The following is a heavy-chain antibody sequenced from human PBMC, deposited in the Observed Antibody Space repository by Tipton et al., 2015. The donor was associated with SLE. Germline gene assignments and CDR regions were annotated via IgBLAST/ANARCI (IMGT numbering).Heavy chain of an antibody. CDR3: AREVYGRFPI. V-gene: IGHV4-59*01. CDR2: IHSSGTT. D-gene: IGHD3-10*01. CDR1: GGSFSGYY. J-gene: IGHJ4*02. Sequence: QLVQSGPEVKPSETLSLTCAVYGGSFSGYYWSWIRQTPGKGLEWIGYIHSSGTTNYSPSLNSRVTMSVDTSKNQFSLRLTSVTAADSAVYYCAREVYGRFPIWGQGALVTVSS.